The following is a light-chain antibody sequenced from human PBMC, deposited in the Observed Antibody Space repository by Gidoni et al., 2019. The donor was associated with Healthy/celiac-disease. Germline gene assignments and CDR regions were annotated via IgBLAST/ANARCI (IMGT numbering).Light chain of an antibody. V-gene: IGKV3-11*01. Sequence: ETTLKQSPATLSLSPGERATLSCKTSQSISTFLAWYQLKLGQNPRLLIYNASNRATGISARFSGSGSGTDFTLSISSLQTDDFSTYYCQQGSDWPLTFGGGTKLEIK. CDR1: QSISTF. CDR2: NAS. CDR3: QQGSDWPLT. J-gene: IGKJ4*01.